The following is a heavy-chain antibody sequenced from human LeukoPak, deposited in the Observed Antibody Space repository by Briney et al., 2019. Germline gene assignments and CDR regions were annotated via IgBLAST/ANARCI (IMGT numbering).Heavy chain of an antibody. D-gene: IGHD2-2*01. CDR2: ISSSSSTI. V-gene: IGHV3-48*02. J-gene: IGHJ6*02. CDR3: ARDLSVVAPRYGMDV. CDR1: GFTFSSYS. Sequence: GGSLRLSCAASGFTFSSYSMNWVRQAPGKGLEWVSYISSSSSTIYYADSVKGRFTISRDNAKNSLYLQMNSLRDEDTAVYYCARDLSVVAPRYGMDVWGQGTTVTVSS.